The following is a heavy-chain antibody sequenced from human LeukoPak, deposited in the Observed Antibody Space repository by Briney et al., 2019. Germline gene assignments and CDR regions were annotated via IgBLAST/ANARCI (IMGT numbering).Heavy chain of an antibody. D-gene: IGHD3-3*01. CDR2: IKQDGSEK. CDR1: GFTFSSYW. Sequence: PGGSLRLSCAASGFTFSSYWMSWVRQAPGKGLEWVANIKQDGSEKYYVDSVKGRFTISRDNAKNSLYLQMNSLRAEDTAVYYCAREQQTGYDGITILGVGLYGMDVWGQGTTLTVSS. J-gene: IGHJ6*02. V-gene: IGHV3-7*01. CDR3: AREQQTGYDGITILGVGLYGMDV.